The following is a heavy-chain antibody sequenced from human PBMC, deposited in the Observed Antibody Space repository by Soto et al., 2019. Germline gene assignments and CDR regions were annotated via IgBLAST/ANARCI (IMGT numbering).Heavy chain of an antibody. CDR1: GFNFNSHA. CDR2: ISANIIST. D-gene: IGHD2-15*01. Sequence: GGSLRLSCAASGFNFNSHAMTWVRQAPGKGLEWVSTISANIISTYYADSVKGRFTISRDNSKNTLYLQMSSLRVEDTAVYHCARVDTPTVRVGMDVWGQGTTVTVCS. CDR3: ARVDTPTVRVGMDV. J-gene: IGHJ6*02. V-gene: IGHV3-23*01.